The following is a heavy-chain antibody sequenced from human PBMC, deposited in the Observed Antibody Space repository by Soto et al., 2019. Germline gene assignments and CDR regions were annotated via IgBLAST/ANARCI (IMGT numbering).Heavy chain of an antibody. D-gene: IGHD3-9*01. Sequence: EVQLVESGGGLVQPGGSLRLSCAASGFTFSSFSMNWVRQAPGKGLEWVSYIGSSSSTIYYADSVKGRFTISRDNAKNSLYLQMNSLRAEDTAVYYCARTLMDYDVLTGFGFDSWGQGTLVTVSS. CDR3: ARTLMDYDVLTGFGFDS. J-gene: IGHJ5*01. V-gene: IGHV3-48*01. CDR2: IGSSSSTI. CDR1: GFTFSSFS.